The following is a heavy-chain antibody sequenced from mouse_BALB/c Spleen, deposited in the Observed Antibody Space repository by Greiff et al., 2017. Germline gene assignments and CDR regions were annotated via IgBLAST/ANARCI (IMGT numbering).Heavy chain of an antibody. CDR2: INPYNDGT. CDR1: GYTFTSYV. CDR3: ARKEGYGNYEGGFAY. J-gene: IGHJ3*01. Sequence: EVQRVESGPELVKPGASVKMSCKASGYTFTSYVMHWVKQKPGQGLEWIGYINPYNDGTKYNEKFKGKATLTSDKSSSTAYMELSSLTSEDSAVYYCARKEGYGNYEGGFAYWGQGTLVTVSA. V-gene: IGHV1-14*01. D-gene: IGHD2-1*01.